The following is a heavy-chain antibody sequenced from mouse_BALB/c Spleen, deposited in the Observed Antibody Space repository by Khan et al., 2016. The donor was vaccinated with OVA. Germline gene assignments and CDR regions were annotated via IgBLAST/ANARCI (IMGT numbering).Heavy chain of an antibody. D-gene: IGHD2-2*01. J-gene: IGHJ3*01. CDR3: ARREKYGYDPSWVAY. CDR1: GYTFTSYW. V-gene: IGHV1-61*01. Sequence: QVQLKQSGAELVRPGASVKLSCKASGYTFTSYWMNWVKQRPGQGLEWIGMIDPSDSETHYNQIFKDKATLTVDKSSSTAYMQLSSLTSEDSAVYYCARREKYGYDPSWVAYWGQGTLVTVSA. CDR2: IDPSDSET.